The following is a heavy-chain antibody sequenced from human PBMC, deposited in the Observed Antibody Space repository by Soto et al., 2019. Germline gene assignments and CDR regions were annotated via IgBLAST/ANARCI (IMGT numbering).Heavy chain of an antibody. V-gene: IGHV4-59*08. D-gene: IGHD2-2*01. CDR1: GDSISGIS. CDR3: ATVRSSLDFYYYYMDV. Sequence: SETLSLTCTVSGDSISGISWTWIRQPPGKAMEWIGYLYDGGSSTYYNPSLESRVAFSVDTSKNQFSLRVSSVTAADTAVYYCATVRSSLDFYYYYMDVWGTGATVTVSS. J-gene: IGHJ6*03. CDR2: LYDGGSST.